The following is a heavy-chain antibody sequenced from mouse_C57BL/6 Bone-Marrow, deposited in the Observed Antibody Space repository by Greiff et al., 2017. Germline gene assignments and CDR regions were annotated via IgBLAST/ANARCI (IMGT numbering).Heavy chain of an antibody. Sequence: QVQLQQPGAELVKPGASVKLSCKASGYSFTSYWMHWVKPSPGQGLEWIGMIHPNSGSTNYNEKFKSKATLTVDKSSSTAYMQLSSLTSEDSAVYYCARYDPYRGAYWGQGALVTVSA. CDR3: ARYDPYRGAY. J-gene: IGHJ3*01. V-gene: IGHV1-64*01. D-gene: IGHD2-10*01. CDR2: IHPNSGST. CDR1: GYSFTSYW.